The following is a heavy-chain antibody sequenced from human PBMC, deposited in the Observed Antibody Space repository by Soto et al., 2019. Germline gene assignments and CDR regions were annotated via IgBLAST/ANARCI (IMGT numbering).Heavy chain of an antibody. CDR1: GFSLSTSGVG. Sequence: QITLKESGPTLVKPTQTLTLTCTVSGFSLSTSGVGVGWIRQPPGKALEWLAIIYWDNDKRYSPSLKSRLTRTNDPSKNHVVLTMTDMDPVDTATYYCAHRRDDILTADCWYFDLWGRGSLVTVSS. J-gene: IGHJ2*01. CDR3: AHRRDDILTADCWYFDL. V-gene: IGHV2-5*02. D-gene: IGHD3-9*01. CDR2: IYWDNDK.